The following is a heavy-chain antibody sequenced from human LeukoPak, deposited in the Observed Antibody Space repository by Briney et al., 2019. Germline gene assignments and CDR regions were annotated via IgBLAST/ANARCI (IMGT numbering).Heavy chain of an antibody. V-gene: IGHV1-2*02. Sequence: ASVKVSCTASGYTFTGYYMHWVRQAPGQGLEWMGWINPNSGGTNYAQKFQGRVTMTRDTSISTAYMELSRLRSDDTAVYYCARDEQQLSDAFDIWGQGTMVTVSS. CDR1: GYTFTGYY. CDR2: INPNSGGT. D-gene: IGHD6-13*01. J-gene: IGHJ3*02. CDR3: ARDEQQLSDAFDI.